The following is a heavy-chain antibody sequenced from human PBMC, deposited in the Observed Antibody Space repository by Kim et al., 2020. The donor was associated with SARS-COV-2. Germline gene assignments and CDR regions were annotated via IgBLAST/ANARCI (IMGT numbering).Heavy chain of an antibody. J-gene: IGHJ4*02. V-gene: IGHV1-58*01. D-gene: IGHD3-22*01. CDR3: AAGYDSSGYYPADY. Sequence: AQKFQERVTITRDMSTSTAYMELSSLRSEDTAVYYCAAGYDSSGYYPADYWGQGTLVTVSS.